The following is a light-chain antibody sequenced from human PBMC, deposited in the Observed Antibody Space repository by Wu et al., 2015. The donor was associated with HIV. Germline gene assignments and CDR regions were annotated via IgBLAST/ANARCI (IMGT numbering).Light chain of an antibody. CDR2: GAS. Sequence: EIVLTQSPGTLSLSPGERATLSCRASQSVSSNLAWYQQKPGQAPRLLIYGASTRATGIPARFSGSGSGTEFTLTISSLQSEDFAVYYCQQYNNWPPEGSFGQGTKLEIK. CDR3: QQYNNWPPEGS. CDR1: QSVSSN. V-gene: IGKV3-15*01. J-gene: IGKJ2*04.